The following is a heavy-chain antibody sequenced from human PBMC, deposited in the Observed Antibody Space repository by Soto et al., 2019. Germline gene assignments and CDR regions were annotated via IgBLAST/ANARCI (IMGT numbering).Heavy chain of an antibody. CDR3: ARDRSSGWYRNYYYYYGMDV. Sequence: PSETLSLTCTVSGGSISSYCWSWIRQPAGKGLEWIGRIYTSGSTNYNPSLKSRVTMSVDTSKNQSSLKLSSVTAADTAVYYCARDRSSGWYRNYYYYYGMDVWGQGTTVTVSS. D-gene: IGHD6-19*01. CDR1: GGSISSYC. J-gene: IGHJ6*02. V-gene: IGHV4-4*07. CDR2: IYTSGST.